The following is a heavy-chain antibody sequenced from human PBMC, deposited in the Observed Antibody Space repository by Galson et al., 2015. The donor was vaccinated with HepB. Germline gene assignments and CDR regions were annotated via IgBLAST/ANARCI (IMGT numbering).Heavy chain of an antibody. CDR3: AKDTRHYYDSSGYYYGPCEY. CDR2: ISGGGSST. Sequence: SLRLSCAASGFTFSSYAMSWVRQAPGKGLEWVSTISGGGSSTYYADSVKGRFTISRDNSKDTLYLQMNSLRAEDTAVYFCAKDTRHYYDSSGYYYGPCEYWGQGTLVTVSS. CDR1: GFTFSSYA. V-gene: IGHV3-23*01. J-gene: IGHJ4*02. D-gene: IGHD3-22*01.